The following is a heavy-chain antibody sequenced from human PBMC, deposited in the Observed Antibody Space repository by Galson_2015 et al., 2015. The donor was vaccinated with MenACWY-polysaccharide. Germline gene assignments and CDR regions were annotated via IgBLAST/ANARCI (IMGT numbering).Heavy chain of an antibody. CDR3: ARITAAGRGWDY. D-gene: IGHD6-13*01. Sequence: SLRLSCAASGFTFSSYWMSWVRQTPGKGLEWVANIKQDGNEKYHVDSVKGRFTISRDNAKNSVYLQMNSLRAEDTAVYFCARITAAGRGWDYWGRGTLVTVSS. V-gene: IGHV3-7*01. J-gene: IGHJ4*02. CDR2: IKQDGNEK. CDR1: GFTFSSYW.